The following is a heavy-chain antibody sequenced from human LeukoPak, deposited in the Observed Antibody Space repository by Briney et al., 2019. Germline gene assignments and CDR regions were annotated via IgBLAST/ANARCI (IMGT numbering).Heavy chain of an antibody. CDR3: ARTIVVVVAAISSYTYGMDV. CDR1: GGSFSGYY. J-gene: IGHJ6*02. Sequence: SETLSLTCAVYGGSFSGYYWSWIRQPPGKGLEWIGEINHSGSTNYNPSLKSRVTISVDTSKNQFSLKLSSVTAADTAVYYCARTIVVVVAAISSYTYGMDVWGQGTTVTVSS. D-gene: IGHD2-15*01. V-gene: IGHV4-34*01. CDR2: INHSGST.